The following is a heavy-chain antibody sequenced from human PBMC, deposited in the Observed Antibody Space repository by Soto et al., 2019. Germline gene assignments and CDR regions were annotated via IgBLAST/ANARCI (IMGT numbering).Heavy chain of an antibody. CDR3: ARDPREWELRLVCGIDY. V-gene: IGHV3-30-3*01. CDR2: ISYDGSNK. D-gene: IGHD1-26*01. Sequence: GGSLRLSCAASGFTFSSYAMHWVRQAPGKGLEWVAVISYDGSNKYYADSVKGRFTISRDNSKNTLYLQMNSLRAEDTAVYYCARDPREWELRLVCGIDYWGPGTLLTVSS. CDR1: GFTFSSYA. J-gene: IGHJ4*02.